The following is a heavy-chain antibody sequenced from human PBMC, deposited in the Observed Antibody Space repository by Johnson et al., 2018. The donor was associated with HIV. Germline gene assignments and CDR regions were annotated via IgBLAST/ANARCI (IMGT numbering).Heavy chain of an antibody. CDR2: ISYDGSNK. Sequence: QVQLVESGGRVVQPGRSLRLSCAASGFTFSSYAMHWVRQAPGMGLEWVAVISYDGSNKYYADSVKGRFTISRDDSKNTLYLQMNSLRAEDTAVYYCRVVTGAFDIWGQVTMVTVSS. V-gene: IGHV3-30*04. CDR1: GFTFSSYA. D-gene: IGHD4-23*01. CDR3: RVVTGAFDI. J-gene: IGHJ3*02.